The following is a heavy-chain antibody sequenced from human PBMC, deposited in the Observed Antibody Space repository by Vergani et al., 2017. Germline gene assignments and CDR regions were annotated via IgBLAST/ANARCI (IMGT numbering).Heavy chain of an antibody. V-gene: IGHV3-30*03. CDR3: ATKSCGTPGCQIGYFRE. CDR2: ISYDGTQK. CDR1: GFTSSYYG. D-gene: IGHD1-1*01. Sequence: QVHLVESGGGVVQPGRSLRLSCVVSGFTSSYYGMHWVRQAPGKGLEWVAVISYDGTQKYYADSVKGRFTISRDNSKSTLYLQMNSLRTDDTAVYYCATKSCGTPGCQIGYFREWGQGTLVTGSS. J-gene: IGHJ1*01.